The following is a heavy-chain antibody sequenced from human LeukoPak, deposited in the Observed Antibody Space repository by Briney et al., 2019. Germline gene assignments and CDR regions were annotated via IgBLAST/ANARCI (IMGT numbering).Heavy chain of an antibody. CDR1: GFTFSNYY. V-gene: IGHV3-74*01. D-gene: IGHD3-10*01. CDR3: ARYYGSGTYSLDY. CDR2: IKSEGSDT. Sequence: GGSLRLSCAASGFTFSNYYMHWARLAPGKGLVWVSRIKSEGSDTTYADSVKGRFTISRDNAKNTLYLQMNSLRAEDTAVYYCARYYGSGTYSLDYWGQGTLVTVSS. J-gene: IGHJ4*02.